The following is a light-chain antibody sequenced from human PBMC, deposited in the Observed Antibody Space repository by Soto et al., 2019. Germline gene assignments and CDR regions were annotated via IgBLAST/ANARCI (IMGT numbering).Light chain of an antibody. CDR3: CSYAGSPRYV. Sequence: QSALTQPRSVSGSPGQSVTISCTGTSGDVGYYNYVSWYQQHPGNAPKVMIYDVSERPSGVPDRFSGSKSGNTASLTISGLQAEDEADYYCCSYAGSPRYVFGTGTKLTVL. J-gene: IGLJ1*01. CDR1: SGDVGYYNY. CDR2: DVS. V-gene: IGLV2-11*01.